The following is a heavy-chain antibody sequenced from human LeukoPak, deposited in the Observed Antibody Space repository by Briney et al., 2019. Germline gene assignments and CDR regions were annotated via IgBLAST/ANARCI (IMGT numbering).Heavy chain of an antibody. D-gene: IGHD3-22*01. Sequence: ASLKGSCKASRYTFTSYDINWVREAAGQRLEWMGWMNPNTGRTGFAQKFQGRLTMTRDASISTAYMELSSLRSDDTAVYYCARLSQTPDYYSNGGYYYLGYWGQGTPVTVSS. J-gene: IGHJ4*02. V-gene: IGHV1-8*01. CDR3: ARLSQTPDYYSNGGYYYLGY. CDR1: RYTFTSYD. CDR2: MNPNTGRT.